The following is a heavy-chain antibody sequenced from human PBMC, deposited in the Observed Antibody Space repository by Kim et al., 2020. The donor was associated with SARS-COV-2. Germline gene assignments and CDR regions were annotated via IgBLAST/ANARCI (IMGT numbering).Heavy chain of an antibody. V-gene: IGHV4-34*01. Sequence: SETLSLTCAVYGGSFSGYYWSWIRQPPGKGLEWIGEINHSGSTNYNPSLKSRVTISVDTSKNQFSLKLSSVTAADTAVYYFARGPYYYGSGCYYRPRPHTNWFDLWGQGTLVTVSS. CDR3: ARGPYYYGSGCYYRPRPHTNWFDL. D-gene: IGHD3-10*01. J-gene: IGHJ5*02. CDR1: GGSFSGYY. CDR2: INHSGST.